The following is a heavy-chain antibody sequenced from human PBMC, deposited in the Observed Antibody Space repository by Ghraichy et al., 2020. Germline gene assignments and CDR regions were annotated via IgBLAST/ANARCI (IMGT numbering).Heavy chain of an antibody. D-gene: IGHD3-9*01. V-gene: IGHV3-73*01. CDR2: IRSKANSYAT. CDR1: GFTFSGSA. J-gene: IGHJ6*03. CDR3: TRQRDILTGYTYYYYYYYMDV. Sequence: GGSLRLSCAASGFTFSGSAMHWVRQASGKGLEWVGRIRSKANSYATAYAASVKGRFTISRDDSKNMAYLQMNSLKTEDTAVYYCTRQRDILTGYTYYYYYYYMDVWGKGTTVTVSS.